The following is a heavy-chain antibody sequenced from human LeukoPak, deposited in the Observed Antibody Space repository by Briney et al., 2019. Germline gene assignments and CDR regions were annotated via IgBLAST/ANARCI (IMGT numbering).Heavy chain of an antibody. Sequence: ASVKVSCKASGYTFTGYYMHWVRQAPGQGLEWMGWINPNSGGTNYAQKFQGRVTMTRDTSISTAYMELSRLRSDDTAVYYCARGLGIAVAGTVVVYLRYNFDYWGQGTLVTVSS. V-gene: IGHV1-2*02. D-gene: IGHD6-19*01. J-gene: IGHJ4*02. CDR1: GYTFTGYY. CDR2: INPNSGGT. CDR3: ARGLGIAVAGTVVVYLRYNFDY.